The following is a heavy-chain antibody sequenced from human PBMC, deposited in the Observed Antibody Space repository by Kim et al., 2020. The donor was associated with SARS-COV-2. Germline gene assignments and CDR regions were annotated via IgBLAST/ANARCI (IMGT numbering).Heavy chain of an antibody. CDR2: ISYDGSNK. V-gene: IGHV3-30-3*01. J-gene: IGHJ6*02. D-gene: IGHD3-3*01. CDR3: ARDASGYDFWSGYGPRDGMDV. Sequence: GGSLRLSCAASGFSFSSYAMHWVRQAPGKGLEWVAVISYDGSNKYYADSVKGRFTISRDNSKNTLYLQMNSLRAEDTAVYYCARDASGYDFWSGYGPRDGMDVGGQGTTVTVSS. CDR1: GFSFSSYA.